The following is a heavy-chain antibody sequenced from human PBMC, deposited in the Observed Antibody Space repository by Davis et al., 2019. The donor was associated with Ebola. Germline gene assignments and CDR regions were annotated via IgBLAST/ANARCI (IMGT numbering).Heavy chain of an antibody. CDR1: GFTFSSYW. J-gene: IGHJ6*04. V-gene: IGHV3-74*01. Sequence: GESLKISCAAPGFTFSSYWMHWVRQAPGKGLVWVSRINSDGSSTSYADSVKGRFTISRDNAKNTLYLQMNSLRAEDTAVYYCARERYYYYYYGMDVWGKGTTVTVSS. CDR3: ARERYYYYYYGMDV. CDR2: INSDGSST.